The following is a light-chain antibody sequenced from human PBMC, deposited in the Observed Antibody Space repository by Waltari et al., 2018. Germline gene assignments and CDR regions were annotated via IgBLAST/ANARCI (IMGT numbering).Light chain of an antibody. CDR1: PSVLYSSNTKNY. J-gene: IGKJ2*01. V-gene: IGKV4-1*01. CDR3: QQYYSTPYT. CDR2: WAS. Sequence: DIVMTQSPDSLAVSLGERATINCKSSPSVLYSSNTKNYLAWYQQKPGQPPKLLIYWASTRESGVPDRFSGSGSGTDFTLTISSLQAEDVAVYYCQQYYSTPYTFGQGTKLEIK.